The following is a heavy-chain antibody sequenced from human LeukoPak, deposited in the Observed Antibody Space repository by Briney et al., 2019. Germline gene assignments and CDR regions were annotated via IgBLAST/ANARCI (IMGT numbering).Heavy chain of an antibody. CDR3: ARPRISSGYIYAYLY. Sequence: ASVKVSCKASGYTFTAYYMHWVRQAPGQGLEWMGWINPNTGDTNYAQTFQGRVTMTRDTSINTAYMELSRLRSDDTAVYYCARPRISSGYIYAYLYWGQGTLVTASS. CDR2: INPNTGDT. D-gene: IGHD5-18*01. V-gene: IGHV1-2*02. CDR1: GYTFTAYY. J-gene: IGHJ4*02.